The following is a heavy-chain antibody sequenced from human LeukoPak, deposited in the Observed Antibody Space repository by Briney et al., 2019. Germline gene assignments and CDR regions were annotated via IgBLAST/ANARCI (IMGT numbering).Heavy chain of an antibody. CDR2: INHSGST. V-gene: IGHV4-34*01. CDR3: ARYIVVVPAAPTSPYYYYYGMDV. J-gene: IGHJ6*02. D-gene: IGHD2-2*01. CDR1: GGSFSGYY. Sequence: PSETLSLTCAVYGGSFSGYYWSWIRQPPGKGLEWIGEINHSGSTNYNPSLKSRVTISVDTSKNQFSLKLSSVTAADTAVYYCARYIVVVPAAPTSPYYYYYGMDVWGQGTTVTVSS.